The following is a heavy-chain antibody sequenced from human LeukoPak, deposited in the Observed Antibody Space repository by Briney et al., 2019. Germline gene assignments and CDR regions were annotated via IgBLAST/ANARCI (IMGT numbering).Heavy chain of an antibody. J-gene: IGHJ4*02. CDR1: GYTFTGYY. CDR3: ARALTYLALPFDY. CDR2: INPNSGGT. V-gene: IGHV1-2*02. D-gene: IGHD2/OR15-2a*01. Sequence: GASVKVSCKASGYTFTGYYMHWVRQAPGQGLEWMGWINPNSGGTNYAQKFQGRVTMTRDTSISTAYMELSRLRSDDTAVYYCARALTYLALPFDYWGQGTLVTASS.